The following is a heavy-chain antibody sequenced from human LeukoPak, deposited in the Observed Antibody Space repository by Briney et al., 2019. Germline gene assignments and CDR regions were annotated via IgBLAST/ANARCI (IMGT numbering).Heavy chain of an antibody. D-gene: IGHD5-24*01. Sequence: ASVKVSCKASGGTFSSYAINWVRQATGQGLEWMGWMNPNSGNTGYAQKFQGRVTKTRNTSISTAYMELSSLRSEDTAVYYCARVGDGYTYRNRRGYFQHWGQGTLVTVSS. CDR2: MNPNSGNT. J-gene: IGHJ1*01. CDR1: GGTFSSYA. V-gene: IGHV1-8*02. CDR3: ARVGDGYTYRNRRGYFQH.